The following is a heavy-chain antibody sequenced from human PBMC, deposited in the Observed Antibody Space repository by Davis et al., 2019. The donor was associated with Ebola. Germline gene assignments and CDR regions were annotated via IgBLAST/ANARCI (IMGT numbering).Heavy chain of an antibody. CDR1: GFTFSNYA. CDR2: IPGSGTGT. D-gene: IGHD3-3*01. Sequence: GESLKISCAVSGFTFSNYAMTWVRQAPGKGLEWVSAIPGSGTGTFYAASVKGRFTVSRDNSKNTLYLELNSVRAEDTAIYYCVKDFTLSTWGQGTLVTVSS. V-gene: IGHV3-23*01. J-gene: IGHJ5*02. CDR3: VKDFTLST.